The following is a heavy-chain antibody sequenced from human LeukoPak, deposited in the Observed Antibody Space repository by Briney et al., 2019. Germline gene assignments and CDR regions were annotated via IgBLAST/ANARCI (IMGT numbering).Heavy chain of an antibody. CDR2: INHSGST. V-gene: IGHV4-34*01. J-gene: IGHJ6*03. Sequence: SETLSLTCAVYGGSFSGYYWSWIRQPPGKGLEWIGEINHSGSTNYNPSLKSRVTISVDTSKNQFSLKLSSVTAADTAVYYCGRGPSSYYYYYMDVWGKGTTVTVSS. CDR3: GRGPSSYYYYYMDV. CDR1: GGSFSGYY.